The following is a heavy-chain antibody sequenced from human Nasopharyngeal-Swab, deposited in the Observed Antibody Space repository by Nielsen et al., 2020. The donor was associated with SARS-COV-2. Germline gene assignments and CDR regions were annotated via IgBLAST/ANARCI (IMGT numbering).Heavy chain of an antibody. J-gene: IGHJ2*01. Sequence: SLNISCPASGFTFDDYAMHWVRQAPGKGLEWVSGITWNSGVGYTDSVKGRFTISRDNAKSSLYLQMNSLRVEDTALYYCARENNWEALRYFDLWGRGTLVTVSS. D-gene: IGHD1-20*01. CDR1: GFTFDDYA. CDR2: ITWNSGV. V-gene: IGHV3-9*01. CDR3: ARENNWEALRYFDL.